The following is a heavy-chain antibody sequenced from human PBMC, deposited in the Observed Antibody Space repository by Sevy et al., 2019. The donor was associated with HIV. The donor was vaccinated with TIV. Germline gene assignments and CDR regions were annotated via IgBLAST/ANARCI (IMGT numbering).Heavy chain of an antibody. CDR3: TTPSRSIVGAPDAFDI. J-gene: IGHJ3*02. D-gene: IGHD1-26*01. CDR2: IKSKTDGGTT. Sequence: GGSLRLSCAASGFTFSNAWMSWVRQAPGKGLEWVGRIKSKTDGGTTDYAAPVKGRFTISRDDSKNTLYLQMNSLKTEDTAVCYCTTPSRSIVGAPDAFDIWGQGTMVTVSS. CDR1: GFTFSNAW. V-gene: IGHV3-15*01.